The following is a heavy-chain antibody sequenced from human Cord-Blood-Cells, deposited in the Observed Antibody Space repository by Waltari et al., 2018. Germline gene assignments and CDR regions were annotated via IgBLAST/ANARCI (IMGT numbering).Heavy chain of an antibody. CDR2: IYPGDSDT. CDR1: GYNFTSYW. V-gene: IGHV5-51*01. J-gene: IGHJ4*02. D-gene: IGHD3-3*01. CDR3: ARLLPSYYDFWSGYSAFDY. Sequence: EVQPLQSGAEVKKPGESLKTSCKASGYNFTSYWPDLVRQMPGKGLEWMGSIYPGDSDTRYSPSFQGQVTISADKSISTAYLQWSSLKASDTAMYYCARLLPSYYDFWSGYSAFDYWGQGTLVTVSS.